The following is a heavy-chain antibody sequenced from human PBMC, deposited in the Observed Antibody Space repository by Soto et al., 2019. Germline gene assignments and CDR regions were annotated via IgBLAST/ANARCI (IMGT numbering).Heavy chain of an antibody. CDR3: ARDQYCEAVTCFGQLAF. J-gene: IGHJ4*01. V-gene: IGHV1-69*08. D-gene: IGHD2-21*01. CDR1: GSSFSTHT. CDR2: IIPMFGIT. Sequence: QVQLVQSGAELRRPGSSVKVSCEVFGSSFSTHTLSWVRQAPGRGPEWIGRIIPMFGITTYAERFQGRVTITADRDTNTAYMELSGLRLGDTAVYYCARDQYCEAVTCFGQLAFWGTGTLVTVSS.